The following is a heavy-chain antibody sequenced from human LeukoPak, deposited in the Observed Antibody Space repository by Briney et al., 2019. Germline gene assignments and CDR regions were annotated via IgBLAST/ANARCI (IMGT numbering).Heavy chain of an antibody. CDR1: GYTFTSYG. V-gene: IGHV1-18*01. J-gene: IGHJ5*02. CDR2: ISAYNGST. CDR3: ARTGDCSGGSCGRDWFDP. D-gene: IGHD2-15*01. Sequence: ASVKVSCKASGYTFTSYGISWVRQAPGQGLEWMGWISAYNGSTNYAQKPQGRVTMTTDTSTSTAYMELRSLRSDDTAVYYCARTGDCSGGSCGRDWFDPWGQGTLVTVSS.